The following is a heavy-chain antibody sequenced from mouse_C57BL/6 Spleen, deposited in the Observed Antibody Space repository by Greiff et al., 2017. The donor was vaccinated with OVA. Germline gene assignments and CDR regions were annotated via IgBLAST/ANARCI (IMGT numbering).Heavy chain of an antibody. D-gene: IGHD6-1*01. CDR2: IHPNSGST. V-gene: IGHV1-64*01. Sequence: QVQLQQPGAELVKPGASVKLSCKASGYTFTSYWMHWVKQRPGQGLEWIGMIHPNSGSTNYNEKFKSKATLTVDKSSSTAYMQLSSLTSEDSAVYYCARREALYYFDYWGQGTTLTVSS. J-gene: IGHJ2*01. CDR3: ARREALYYFDY. CDR1: GYTFTSYW.